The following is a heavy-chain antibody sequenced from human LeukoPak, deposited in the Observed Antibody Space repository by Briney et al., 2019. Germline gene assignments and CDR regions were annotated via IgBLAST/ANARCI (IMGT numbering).Heavy chain of an antibody. CDR1: GGSFSGYY. J-gene: IGHJ6*02. CDR3: ARCQTVVIDYYYYGMDV. D-gene: IGHD3-22*01. V-gene: IGHV4-34*01. CDR2: INHSGST. Sequence: SETLSHTCAVYGGSFSGYYWSWIRQPPGKGLEWIGEINHSGSTNYNPSLKSRVTISVDTSKIQFSLKLSSVTAADTAVYYCARCQTVVIDYYYYGMDVWGQGTTVTVSS.